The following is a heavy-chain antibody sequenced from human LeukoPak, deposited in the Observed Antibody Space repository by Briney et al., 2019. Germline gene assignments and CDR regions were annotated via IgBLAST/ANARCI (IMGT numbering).Heavy chain of an antibody. CDR2: IYPGDSDT. V-gene: IGHV5-51*01. Sequence: GESLKISCQASGXSFTNYWIGWVRQMPGRGLECMGIIYPGDSDTRYSPSFQGQVTIPADKSISTAYLQWNSLKASDTAMYYCARRSISAAGYDYWGLGTLVTVSS. CDR1: GXSFTNYW. J-gene: IGHJ4*02. CDR3: ARRSISAAGYDY. D-gene: IGHD6-13*01.